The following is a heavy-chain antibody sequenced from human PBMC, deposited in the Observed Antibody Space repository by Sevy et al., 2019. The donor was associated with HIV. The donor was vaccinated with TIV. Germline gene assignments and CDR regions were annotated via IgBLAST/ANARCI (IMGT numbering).Heavy chain of an antibody. CDR3: AKPPSNHDVLHYYGMDV. V-gene: IGHV3-23*01. D-gene: IGHD3-10*02. CDR1: GFIFGDYD. CDR2: ISFSGVAT. J-gene: IGHJ6*02. Sequence: GGSLRLSCTVSGFIFGDYDMHWVRQAPGKGLEWVSSISFSGVATFYADSVRGRFTISRDNSKNILYLQMNSLRAEDTAVYFCAKPPSNHDVLHYYGMDVWGQGTTVTVSS.